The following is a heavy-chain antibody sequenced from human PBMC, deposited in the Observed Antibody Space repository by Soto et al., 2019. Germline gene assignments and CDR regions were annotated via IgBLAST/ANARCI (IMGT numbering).Heavy chain of an antibody. CDR2: IYYSGST. CDR3: ARIATYYDFWSGYYTGTSYYYGMDV. V-gene: IGHV4-31*03. Sequence: LSLTCTVSGGSISSGGYYWSWIRQHPGKGLEWIGYIYYSGSTYYNPSLKSRVTISVDTSKNQFSLKLSSVTAADTAVYYCARIATYYDFWSGYYTGTSYYYGMDVRGQGTTVTVSS. J-gene: IGHJ6*02. D-gene: IGHD3-3*01. CDR1: GGSISSGGYY.